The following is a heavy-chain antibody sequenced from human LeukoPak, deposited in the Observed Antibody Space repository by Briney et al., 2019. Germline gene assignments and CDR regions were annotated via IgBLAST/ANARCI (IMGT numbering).Heavy chain of an antibody. CDR1: GFTFSSYS. V-gene: IGHV3-21*04. Sequence: GGSLRLSCAASGFTFSSYSMNWVRQAPGKGLEWVSSISSSSSYIYYADSVKGRFTISRDNAKNSLYLQMNSLRAEDTAVYYCAKDLPYDSSGQVNYFDYWGQGTLVTVSS. CDR3: AKDLPYDSSGQVNYFDY. D-gene: IGHD3-22*01. J-gene: IGHJ4*02. CDR2: ISSSSSYI.